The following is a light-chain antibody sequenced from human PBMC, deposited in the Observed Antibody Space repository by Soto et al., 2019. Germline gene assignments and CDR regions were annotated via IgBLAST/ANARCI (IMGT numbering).Light chain of an antibody. CDR1: QGINNY. J-gene: IGKJ1*01. Sequence: DIQMTQSPSSLSASVGDRVTITCRASQGINNYLAWYQQKPGKVPKLLIYSASTLQSGVPSRFSASGYGTDFTLIISSLQPEDVAIYYCQRYSSVPRTFGQGTTMEIK. V-gene: IGKV1-27*01. CDR2: SAS. CDR3: QRYSSVPRT.